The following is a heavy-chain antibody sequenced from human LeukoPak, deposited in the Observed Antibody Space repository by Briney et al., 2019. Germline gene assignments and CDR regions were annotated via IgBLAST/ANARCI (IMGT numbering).Heavy chain of an antibody. Sequence: GRSLRLSCAASGFTFGSYAMHWVRQAPGKGLEWVAVIWGGGDNKYYADSVKGRFTISRDNSKNTLYLEMNSLRAEDTAVYYCAKEGDFWSGYYGDWGQGSLVTVSS. J-gene: IGHJ4*02. CDR3: AKEGDFWSGYYGD. CDR2: IWGGGDNK. V-gene: IGHV3-30*18. D-gene: IGHD3-3*01. CDR1: GFTFGSYA.